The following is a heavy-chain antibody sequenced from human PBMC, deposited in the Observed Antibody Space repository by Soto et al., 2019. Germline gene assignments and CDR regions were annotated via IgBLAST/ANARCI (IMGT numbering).Heavy chain of an antibody. Sequence: SETLSLTCTVSGGSISSYYWSWIRQPPGKGLEWIGYIYYSGSTNYNPSLKSRVTISVDTSKNQFSLKLSSVTAADTAVYYCARDQGRELSLYWAGFDYWGQGTLVTVSS. CDR3: ARDQGRELSLYWAGFDY. V-gene: IGHV4-59*01. CDR2: IYYSGST. D-gene: IGHD3-16*02. CDR1: GGSISSYY. J-gene: IGHJ4*02.